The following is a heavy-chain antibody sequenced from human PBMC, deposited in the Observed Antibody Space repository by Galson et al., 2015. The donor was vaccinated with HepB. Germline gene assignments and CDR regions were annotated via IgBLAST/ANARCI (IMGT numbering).Heavy chain of an antibody. CDR1: GFTFCRYA. Sequence: SLRLSCAASGFTFCRYAMNWVRQAPGKGLEWASYISKGGDIIFYADSVKGRFTISRDTAQNSVSLLMNNLRADDTAVYYCARVSLRHFDIWGQGTLVTVSS. J-gene: IGHJ3*02. V-gene: IGHV3-48*01. CDR3: ARVSLRHFDI. CDR2: ISKGGDII. D-gene: IGHD3-10*01.